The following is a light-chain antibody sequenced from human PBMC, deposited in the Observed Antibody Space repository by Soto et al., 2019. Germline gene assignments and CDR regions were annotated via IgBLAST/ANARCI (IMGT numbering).Light chain of an antibody. Sequence: EIVLTQSPGTLSLSPGERATLSCRASQSVSSSYLAWYQQKPGQAPRLLIYGASSRATGMPDRFSGSGSGTDFSLTISRLEPEDVAVYYCQQYCSSPPLTFGGGTKVEIK. V-gene: IGKV3-20*01. CDR1: QSVSSSY. J-gene: IGKJ4*01. CDR3: QQYCSSPPLT. CDR2: GAS.